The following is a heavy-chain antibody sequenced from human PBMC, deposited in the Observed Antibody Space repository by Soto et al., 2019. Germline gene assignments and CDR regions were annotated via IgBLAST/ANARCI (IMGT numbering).Heavy chain of an antibody. Sequence: GGSLRLSCAASGFTFSSYGMHWVRQAPGKGLEWVAVISYDGSNKYYADSVKGRFTISRDNSKNTLYLQMNSLRAEDTAVYYCAKSPIGGEQQGVLDYWGQGTLVTVSS. CDR1: GFTFSSYG. J-gene: IGHJ4*02. V-gene: IGHV3-30*18. D-gene: IGHD6-13*01. CDR3: AKSPIGGEQQGVLDY. CDR2: ISYDGSNK.